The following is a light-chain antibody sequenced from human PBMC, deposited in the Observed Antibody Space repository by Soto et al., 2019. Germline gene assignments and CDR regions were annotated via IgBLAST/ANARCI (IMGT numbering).Light chain of an antibody. CDR3: AAWDDSLSAVV. CDR2: RND. CDR1: SSNIGSNY. V-gene: IGLV1-47*01. Sequence: QSVLTQPPSASGTPGQRVTISCSGSSSNIGSNYVYWYQQFPGSAPKLLIYRNDQRPSGVPDRFSGSKSGTSASLAISGPRSEDYFDYYCAAWDDSLSAVVFGGGT. J-gene: IGLJ2*01.